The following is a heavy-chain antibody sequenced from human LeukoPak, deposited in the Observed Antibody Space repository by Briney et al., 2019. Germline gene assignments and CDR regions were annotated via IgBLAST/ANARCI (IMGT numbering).Heavy chain of an antibody. CDR3: ARGWIAAAGTGFWYFDY. Sequence: SETLFLTCAVSGGSISSNNWWRGVRQPPGKGVEGIGEIYHSGNTNYDPSLKSRVIISVDKSKNQFSLKLGSVTAADTAVYYCARGWIAAAGTGFWYFDYWGQGTLVTVSS. V-gene: IGHV4-4*02. D-gene: IGHD6-13*01. J-gene: IGHJ4*02. CDR1: GGSISSNNW. CDR2: IYHSGNT.